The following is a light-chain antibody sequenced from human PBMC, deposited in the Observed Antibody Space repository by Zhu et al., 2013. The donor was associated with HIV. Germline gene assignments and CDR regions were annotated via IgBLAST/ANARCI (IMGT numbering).Light chain of an antibody. J-gene: IGLJ2*01. Sequence: QSALTQPASVSGSPGQSITISCTGTSSDVGGYNLVSWYQHHPGQAPKVMIYEVTKRPSGISNRFSGSKSGNTASLTISGLQDDDEAEYYCNSHRSGTTLVLFGGGTKVTVL. CDR3: NSHRSGTTLVL. V-gene: IGLV2-14*02. CDR1: SSDVGGYNL. CDR2: EVT.